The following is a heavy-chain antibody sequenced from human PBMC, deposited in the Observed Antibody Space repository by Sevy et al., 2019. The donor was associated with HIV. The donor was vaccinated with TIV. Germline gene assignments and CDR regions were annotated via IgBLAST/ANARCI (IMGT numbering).Heavy chain of an antibody. V-gene: IGHV3-11*06. CDR3: ARDRGYCSGGICYTPPNWFDP. Sequence: GGSLRLSCAASGFTFSDYYMSWIHQAPGKGLEWVSYIGSSSSYTNYADSVKGRFTISRDNAKNSLYLQMNSLRAEDTALYCCARDRGYCSGGICYTPPNWFDPWGQGTLVTVSS. D-gene: IGHD2-15*01. CDR2: IGSSSSYT. J-gene: IGHJ5*02. CDR1: GFTFSDYY.